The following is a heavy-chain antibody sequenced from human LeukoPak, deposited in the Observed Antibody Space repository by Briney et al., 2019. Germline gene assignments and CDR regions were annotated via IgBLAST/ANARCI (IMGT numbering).Heavy chain of an antibody. J-gene: IGHJ5*02. D-gene: IGHD6-19*01. V-gene: IGHV3-23*01. CDR2: ISGSGGST. CDR3: AKVGQWLPNNWFDP. Sequence: SGGSLRLSCAASGFTFSSYAMSWVRQAPGKGLEWVSAISGSGGSTYYADSVKGRFTISRDNSKNTLYLQMNSLRAEDTAVYYCAKVGQWLPNNWFDPWGQGTLVTVSS. CDR1: GFTFSSYA.